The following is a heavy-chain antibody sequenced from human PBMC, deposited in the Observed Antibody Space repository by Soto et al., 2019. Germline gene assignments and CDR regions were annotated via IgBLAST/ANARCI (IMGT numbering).Heavy chain of an antibody. CDR1: GFTFSSYA. V-gene: IGHV3-64*02. J-gene: IGHJ6*02. Sequence: PGGSLRLSCAASGFTFSSYAMHWVRQAPGKGLEYVSAISSNGGSTYYADSVKGRFTISRDNSKNTLYLQMGSLRAEDMAVYYCARGSGYDLQAGYYYYGMDVWGQGTTVTVSS. D-gene: IGHD5-12*01. CDR3: ARGSGYDLQAGYYYYGMDV. CDR2: ISSNGGST.